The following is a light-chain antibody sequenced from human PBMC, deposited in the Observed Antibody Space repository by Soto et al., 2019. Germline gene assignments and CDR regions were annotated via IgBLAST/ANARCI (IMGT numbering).Light chain of an antibody. Sequence: QSALTQPASVSGSPGQSITISCTGTSSDVGSYNLVSWYQQHPGKAPKLMIYEASKRPSGVSNRFSGSKSGNTASLTISGLQPEDEADYYCCSYAGSSTPDVFGTGTKLTVL. CDR2: EAS. CDR3: CSYAGSSTPDV. V-gene: IGLV2-23*01. J-gene: IGLJ1*01. CDR1: SSDVGSYNL.